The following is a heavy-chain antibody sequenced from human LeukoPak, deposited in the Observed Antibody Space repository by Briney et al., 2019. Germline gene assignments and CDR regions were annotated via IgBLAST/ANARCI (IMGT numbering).Heavy chain of an antibody. CDR3: ARAPSCSGGSCYHMDV. CDR2: ISSSGSTI. D-gene: IGHD2-15*01. V-gene: IGHV3-11*04. CDR1: GFSFSDYH. Sequence: AGGSLRLSCAASGFSFSDYHLNWVRQAPGKGLEWVSYISSSGSTIYYADSVKGRFTISRDNAKNSLYLQMNSLRAEDTAVYYCARAPSCSGGSCYHMDVWGKGTTVTISS. J-gene: IGHJ6*04.